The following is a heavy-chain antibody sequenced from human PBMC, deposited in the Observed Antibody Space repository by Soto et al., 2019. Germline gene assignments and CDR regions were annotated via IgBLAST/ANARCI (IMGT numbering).Heavy chain of an antibody. CDR3: SKSLRYMDV. CDR2: IFHSGST. J-gene: IGHJ6*03. Sequence: SETLSLTCAVSSGSISSTNWWSWVRQPPGKGLEWIGEIFHSGSTNYNPSLKSRVTISVDKSKNHVSLKLSSVFAADTAVYYCSKSLRYMDVWGKGTTVTVSS. V-gene: IGHV4-4*02. CDR1: SGSISSTNW.